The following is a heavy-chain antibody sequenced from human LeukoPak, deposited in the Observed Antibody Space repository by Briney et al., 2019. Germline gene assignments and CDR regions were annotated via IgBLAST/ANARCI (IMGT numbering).Heavy chain of an antibody. CDR1: HGSISTYY. V-gene: IGHV4-59*01. D-gene: IGHD3-3*01. Sequence: SETLSLTCTVSHGSISTYYWNWIRQPPGKGLEWIGYIYSSGNTNYNPSLKSRVTMSVDTSKNHLSLRLSSVTPADTAVYYCARGGSRFSDWGQGTLVTVS. CDR3: ARGGSRFSD. J-gene: IGHJ4*02. CDR2: IYSSGNT.